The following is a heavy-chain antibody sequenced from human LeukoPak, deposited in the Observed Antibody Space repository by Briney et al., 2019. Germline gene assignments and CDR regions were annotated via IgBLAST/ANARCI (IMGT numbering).Heavy chain of an antibody. Sequence: PGGSLRLSCAEPGFTFSNYGLYWVRQAPGKGLEWLALIWYDGSNKYYADSVRGRFTISRDNSKNTLYLEMNNLRAEDTAVYSCARLWKAGYYLDCWGQGTLVTVSS. CDR3: ARLWKAGYYLDC. CDR2: IWYDGSNK. D-gene: IGHD1-1*01. CDR1: GFTFSNYG. J-gene: IGHJ4*02. V-gene: IGHV3-33*01.